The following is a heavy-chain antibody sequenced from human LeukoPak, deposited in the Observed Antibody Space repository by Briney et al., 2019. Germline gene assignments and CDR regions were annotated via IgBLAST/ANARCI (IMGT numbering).Heavy chain of an antibody. Sequence: SETLSLTCAVYGGSFSGYYWSWIRQPPGKGLEWIGEINHSGSTNYNPSLKSRVTISVDTSKNQFSLKLSSVTAADTAVYYCAREPLGRYFDWLPEDYWGQGTLVTVSS. CDR2: INHSGST. V-gene: IGHV4-34*01. CDR3: AREPLGRYFDWLPEDY. CDR1: GGSFSGYY. D-gene: IGHD3-9*01. J-gene: IGHJ4*02.